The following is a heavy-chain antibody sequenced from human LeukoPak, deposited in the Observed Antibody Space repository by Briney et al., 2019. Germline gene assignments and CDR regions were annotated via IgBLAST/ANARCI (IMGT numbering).Heavy chain of an antibody. Sequence: GSLRLSCAASGFTVSSNYMTWVRQAPGKGLEWVAILYSDGRTYYADSVKGRFTISRDNSKNGLSLDMNSLRAEDTALYYCARCAGYYNYFYMDVWGRGTTVTVSS. CDR2: LYSDGRT. V-gene: IGHV3-53*01. CDR3: ARCAGYYNYFYMDV. J-gene: IGHJ6*03. CDR1: GFTVSSNY.